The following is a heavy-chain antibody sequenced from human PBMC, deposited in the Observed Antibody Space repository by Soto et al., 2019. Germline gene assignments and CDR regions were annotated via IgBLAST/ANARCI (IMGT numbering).Heavy chain of an antibody. V-gene: IGHV5-51*01. CDR1: GYSFTSYW. Sequence: PGESLKISCKGSGYSFTSYWISWVRQMPGKGLEWMGIIYPGDSDTRYSPSFQGQVTISADKSISTAYLQWGSLKASDTAMYYCARLGGYCSITKCYGGGDYWGQGTLVNVSS. CDR3: ARLGGYCSITKCYGGGDY. CDR2: IYPGDSDT. J-gene: IGHJ4*02. D-gene: IGHD2-2*01.